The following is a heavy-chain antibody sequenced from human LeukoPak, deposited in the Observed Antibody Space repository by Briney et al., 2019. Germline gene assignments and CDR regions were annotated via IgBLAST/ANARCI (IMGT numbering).Heavy chain of an antibody. Sequence: SETLSLTCTVSGGSISSYYWSWIRQPPGKGLEWIGSIYYSGSTYYNPSLKSRVTISVDTSKNQFSLKLSSVTAADTAVYYCARFLIGLGYFDYWGQGTLVTVSS. CDR2: IYYSGST. D-gene: IGHD2/OR15-2a*01. CDR3: ARFLIGLGYFDY. V-gene: IGHV4-59*05. J-gene: IGHJ4*02. CDR1: GGSISSYY.